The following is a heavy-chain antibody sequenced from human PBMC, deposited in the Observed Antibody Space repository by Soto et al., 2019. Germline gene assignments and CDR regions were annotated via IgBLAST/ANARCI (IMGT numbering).Heavy chain of an antibody. V-gene: IGHV4-59*11. CDR2: IYFNGNT. CDR3: ASVTFGGIVLAH. J-gene: IGHJ4*02. Sequence: SETLSLTCVVSSDSINSSHWWNWIRQPPGKGLEWIGYIYFNGNTKYNPSLEGRLTISIDTSKKEFSLKLTSVTAADAAVYYCASVTFGGIVLAHWGQGTLVTVSS. CDR1: SDSINSSHW. D-gene: IGHD3-16*01.